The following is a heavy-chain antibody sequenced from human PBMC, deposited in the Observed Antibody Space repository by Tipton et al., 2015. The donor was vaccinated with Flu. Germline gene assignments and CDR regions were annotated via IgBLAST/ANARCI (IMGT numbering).Heavy chain of an antibody. Sequence: TLSLTCTISGDSIRSDYYWGWIRQPPGKGLEWIGNIFHTGTNNYNPSLKSRVTMSVDKSKNQFSLKLTSVTAADTAMYYCARGQHTFSGRLGGNWFDPWGPGTRVTVSS. CDR2: IFHTGTN. J-gene: IGHJ5*02. CDR1: GDSIRSDYY. CDR3: ARGQHTFSGRLGGNWFDP. V-gene: IGHV4-38-2*02. D-gene: IGHD5-12*01.